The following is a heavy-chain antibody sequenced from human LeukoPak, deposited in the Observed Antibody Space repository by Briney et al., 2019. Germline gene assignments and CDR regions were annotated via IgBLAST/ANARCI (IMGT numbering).Heavy chain of an antibody. J-gene: IGHJ6*02. V-gene: IGHV1-18*01. Sequence: ASVKVSCKASGYTFTSYGISWVRQAPGQGLEWMGWISAYNGNTNYAQKLQGRVTMTTDTSTSTAYMELRSLRSDDTAVYYCAREWELMSNYYYGMDVWGQGTTVTVSS. CDR2: ISAYNGNT. CDR1: GYTFTSYG. CDR3: AREWELMSNYYYGMDV. D-gene: IGHD1-26*01.